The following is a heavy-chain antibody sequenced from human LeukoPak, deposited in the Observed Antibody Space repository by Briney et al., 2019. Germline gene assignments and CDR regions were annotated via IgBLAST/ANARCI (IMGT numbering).Heavy chain of an antibody. CDR3: ARDGELGSPADAFDI. V-gene: IGHV3-7*01. Sequence: GGSPRLSCAASGFTFRSYWMTWVRQYPGKGLEWVANIKQDGSETYYADSVKGRFTISRDNAKRSLYLQMNSLRAEDTAVYYCARDGELGSPADAFDIWGQGTMVTVSS. CDR2: IKQDGSET. CDR1: GFTFRSYW. J-gene: IGHJ3*02. D-gene: IGHD1-26*01.